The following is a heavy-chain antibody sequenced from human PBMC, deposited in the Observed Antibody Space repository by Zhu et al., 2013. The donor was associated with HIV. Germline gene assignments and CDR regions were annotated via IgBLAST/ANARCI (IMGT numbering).Heavy chain of an antibody. Sequence: QVQLVQSGAEVKKPGASVKVSCKASGYTFTSLDINWVRQATGQGLEWVGWMNPRSGNSGFAQKFQGRVTMTRDTSIATAYMELSSLPSEDTAVYYCTRVAGSVDYWGQGTLVT. CDR3: TRVAGSVDY. D-gene: IGHD6-25*01. J-gene: IGHJ4*02. CDR2: MNPRSGNS. V-gene: IGHV1-8*02. CDR1: GYTFTSLD.